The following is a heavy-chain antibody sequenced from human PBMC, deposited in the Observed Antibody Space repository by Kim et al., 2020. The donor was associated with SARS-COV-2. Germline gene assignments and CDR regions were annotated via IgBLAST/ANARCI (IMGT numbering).Heavy chain of an antibody. D-gene: IGHD3-16*01. Sequence: RYADSVQGRFTISRDNAKSTLYLQMNSLRAEDTAVYYCPRGYYYGIDVWGQGTTVTVSS. CDR3: PRGYYYGIDV. J-gene: IGHJ6*02. V-gene: IGHV3-74*01.